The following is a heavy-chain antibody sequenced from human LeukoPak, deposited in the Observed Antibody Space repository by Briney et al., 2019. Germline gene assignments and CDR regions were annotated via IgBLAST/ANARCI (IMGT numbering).Heavy chain of an antibody. V-gene: IGHV4-31*03. CDR1: GGSISSGGYY. D-gene: IGHD3-3*01. Sequence: SETLSLTCTVSGGSISSGGYYWSWIRQHPGKGLEWIGYIYYSRSTYYNPSLKGRVTISVDTSKNQFSLKLSSVTAADTAVYYCATGQETPIDFWSGYYWATEHLSNVRPYNWFDHWGQGTLVTVSS. J-gene: IGHJ5*02. CDR2: IYYSRST. CDR3: ATGQETPIDFWSGYYWATEHLSNVRPYNWFDH.